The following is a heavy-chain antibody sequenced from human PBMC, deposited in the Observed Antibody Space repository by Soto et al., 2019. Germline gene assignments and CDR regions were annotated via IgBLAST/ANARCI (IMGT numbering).Heavy chain of an antibody. CDR3: ARRIRLGIRDYDEVDY. CDR1: GYTFTSYD. D-gene: IGHD4-17*01. J-gene: IGHJ4*02. Sequence: ASVKVSCKASGYTFTSYDINWVRQATGQGLEWMGWMNPNSGNTGYAQKFQGRVTMTRNTSISTAYMELSSLRSEDTAVYYCARRIRLGIRDYDEVDYWGQGTLVTVSS. V-gene: IGHV1-8*01. CDR2: MNPNSGNT.